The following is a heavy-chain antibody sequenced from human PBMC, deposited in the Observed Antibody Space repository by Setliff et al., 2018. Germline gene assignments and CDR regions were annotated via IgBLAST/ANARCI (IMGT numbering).Heavy chain of an antibody. CDR1: GYTFTSYY. CDR3: ARGPHLEPAALPPVSDYFDY. D-gene: IGHD2-2*01. J-gene: IGHJ4*02. CDR2: ISAYTGNT. Sequence: GASVKVSCKASGYTFTSYYMHWVRQAPGQGLEWMGWISAYTGNTNYAQKLQGRVTMTTDTSTSTAYMELRSLRSDDTAVYYCARGPHLEPAALPPVSDYFDYWGQGTLVTVSS. V-gene: IGHV1-18*04.